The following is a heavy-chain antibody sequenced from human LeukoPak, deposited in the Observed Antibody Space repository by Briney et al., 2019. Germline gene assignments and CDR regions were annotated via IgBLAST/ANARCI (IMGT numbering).Heavy chain of an antibody. CDR3: ARGGSGTYYHY. CDR1: GGSISSYY. Sequence: SETLSLTCTVSGGSISSYYWSWIRQPPGKGLGWIGYIYYSGSTDYNPSLKSRVTISVDTSKNQFSLKLSSVTAADTAVYYCARGGSGTYYHYWGQGTLVTVSS. D-gene: IGHD1-26*01. J-gene: IGHJ4*02. CDR2: IYYSGST. V-gene: IGHV4-59*01.